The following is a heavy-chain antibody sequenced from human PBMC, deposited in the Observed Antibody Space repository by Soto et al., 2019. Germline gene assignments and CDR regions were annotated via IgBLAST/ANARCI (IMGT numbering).Heavy chain of an antibody. CDR1: GYTFTSYG. D-gene: IGHD6-19*01. Sequence: ASVKVSCKASGYTFTSYGISWVRQAPGQGLEWMGWINPYNGNTNYAQKLQGRVTMTTDTSISTAYMELSRLRSDDTAVYYCARDGAVPFDYWGQGTLVTVSS. CDR3: ARDGAVPFDY. CDR2: INPYNGNT. J-gene: IGHJ4*02. V-gene: IGHV1-18*01.